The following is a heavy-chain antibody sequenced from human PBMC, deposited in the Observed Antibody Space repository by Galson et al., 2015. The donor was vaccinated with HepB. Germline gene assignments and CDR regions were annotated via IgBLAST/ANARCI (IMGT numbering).Heavy chain of an antibody. J-gene: IGHJ3*01. CDR3: AKVGTGWTYRAFDF. CDR2: ISGSGGST. D-gene: IGHD6-19*01. Sequence: SLRLSCAASGFTFSSYAMHWVRQAPGKGLEWVSAISGSGGSTYYANSVKGRFTISRDNSKNTVYLQVNSLRAEDTAVYYCAKVGTGWTYRAFDFWGQGTMVIVSS. CDR1: GFTFSSYA. V-gene: IGHV3-23*01.